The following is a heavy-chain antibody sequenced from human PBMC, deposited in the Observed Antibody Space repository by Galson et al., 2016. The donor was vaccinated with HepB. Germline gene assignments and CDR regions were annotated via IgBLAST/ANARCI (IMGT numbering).Heavy chain of an antibody. V-gene: IGHV3-23*01. J-gene: IGHJ4*02. Sequence: SLRLSCAASGFTFSSYAMSWVRQAPGKGLEWVSTISGSGHSTYYADSVKGRFTISRDNSKNKLYLQMHSLRAEETAVDYSAKAGYCSSPGCYFDYWGQRTLVTVS. CDR3: AKAGYCSSPGCYFDY. D-gene: IGHD2-2*01. CDR1: GFTFSSYA. CDR2: ISGSGHST.